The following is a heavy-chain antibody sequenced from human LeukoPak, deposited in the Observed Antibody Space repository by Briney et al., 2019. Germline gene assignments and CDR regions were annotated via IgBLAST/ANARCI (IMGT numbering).Heavy chain of an antibody. J-gene: IGHJ4*02. Sequence: PGGSLRLSCAASGFTFSSYWMSWVRQAPGKGLEWVANIKQDGSEKYYVDSVKGRFTISRDNAKNSLYLQMNSLRAEDTAVYYCATGGNWNYGPPAGDWGQGTLVTVSS. CDR3: ATGGNWNYGPPAGD. CDR1: GFTFSSYW. D-gene: IGHD1-7*01. V-gene: IGHV3-7*01. CDR2: IKQDGSEK.